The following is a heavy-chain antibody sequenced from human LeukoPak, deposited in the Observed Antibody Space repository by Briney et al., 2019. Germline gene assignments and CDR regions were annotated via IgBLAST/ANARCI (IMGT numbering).Heavy chain of an antibody. D-gene: IGHD3-16*01. CDR1: GFTFSDYY. V-gene: IGHV3-11*05. Sequence: GLSLRLSCAASGFTFSDYYMTWIRQAPGKGLEWVSYISSSSSYTNYAASVRGRFTVSRDNAKNSLYLQMNSLRAEDTAVYYCARERVLRVWGQGTLVTVSS. CDR2: ISSSSSYT. J-gene: IGHJ4*02. CDR3: ARERVLRV.